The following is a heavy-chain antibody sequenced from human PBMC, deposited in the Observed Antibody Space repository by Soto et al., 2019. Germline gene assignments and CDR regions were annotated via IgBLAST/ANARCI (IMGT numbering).Heavy chain of an antibody. J-gene: IGHJ4*02. Sequence: QVQLQESGPGLVKPSGTLSLTCAVSGGSISSSNWWSWVRQPPGKGLEWIGEIYHSGSTNYNPTLKSRVTIPVDKSKTQFSLKLSSVTAADTAVYYCARVDGEPAHPKLIDYWGQGTLVTVSS. CDR2: IYHSGST. CDR3: ARVDGEPAHPKLIDY. CDR1: GGSISSSNW. V-gene: IGHV4-4*02. D-gene: IGHD2-2*01.